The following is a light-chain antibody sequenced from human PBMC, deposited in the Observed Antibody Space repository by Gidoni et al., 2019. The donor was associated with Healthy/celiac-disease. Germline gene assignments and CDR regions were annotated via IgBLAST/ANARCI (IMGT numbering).Light chain of an antibody. Sequence: EIVLTQSPATLSLSPGARATLSCRASQSVSSYLAWNQQKPGQAPRLLIYDASNWATGIPDRFSGSGSGTDFTLTISSLEPEDFAVYYCQQRSNWPPGVTFGGGTKVEIK. CDR3: QQRSNWPPGVT. CDR1: QSVSSY. CDR2: DAS. J-gene: IGKJ4*01. V-gene: IGKV3-11*01.